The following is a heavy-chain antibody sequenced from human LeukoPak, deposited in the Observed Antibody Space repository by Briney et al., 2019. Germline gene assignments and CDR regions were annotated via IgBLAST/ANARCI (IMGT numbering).Heavy chain of an antibody. CDR3: AESYDSSGYSAEYFQH. J-gene: IGHJ1*01. D-gene: IGHD3-22*01. V-gene: IGHV3-23*01. CDR2: ISGSGGST. CDR1: GFTFSSYA. Sequence: PGGSLRLSCAASGFTFSSYAMSWVRQAPGKGLEWVSAISGSGGSTYYADSVKGRFTISRDNSKNTLYLQMNSLRAEDTAVYYCAESYDSSGYSAEYFQHWGQGTLVTVSS.